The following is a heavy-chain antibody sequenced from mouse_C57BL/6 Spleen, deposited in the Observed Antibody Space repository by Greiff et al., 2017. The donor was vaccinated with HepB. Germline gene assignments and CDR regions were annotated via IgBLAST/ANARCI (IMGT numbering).Heavy chain of an antibody. CDR1: GYTFTSYW. V-gene: IGHV1-64*01. CDR2: IHPNSGST. Sequence: QVQLKQPGAELVKPGASVKLSCKASGYTFTSYWMHWVKQRPGQGLEWIGMIHPNSGSTNYNEKFKSKATLTVDKSSSTAYMQLSSLTSEDSAVYYCARFSLYGSSYWYFDVWGTGTTVTVSS. D-gene: IGHD1-1*01. J-gene: IGHJ1*03. CDR3: ARFSLYGSSYWYFDV.